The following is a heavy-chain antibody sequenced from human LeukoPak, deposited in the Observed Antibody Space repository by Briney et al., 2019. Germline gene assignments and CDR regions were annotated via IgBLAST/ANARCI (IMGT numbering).Heavy chain of an antibody. V-gene: IGHV3-48*03. D-gene: IGHD3-16*02. CDR2: ISSCGSTI. CDR3: AQICTYRSSLCDF. CDR1: GFTFSNYE. Sequence: PGGSLRLSCAASGFTFSNYEMNWVRQAPGKGLERVSYISSCGSTIYYADSVKDRFTNSKDNAENSLYLQMNSRRAEHTAVYYCAQICTYRSSLCDFGGEGTLVSVSS. J-gene: IGHJ4*02.